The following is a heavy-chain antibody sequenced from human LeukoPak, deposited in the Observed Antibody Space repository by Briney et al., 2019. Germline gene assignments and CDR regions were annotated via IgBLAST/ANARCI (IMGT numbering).Heavy chain of an antibody. CDR2: ISWNSGNI. J-gene: IGHJ4*02. Sequence: SLRLSCAASGFSFDDYAMHWVRQAPGKGLEWVSGISWNSGNIGYADSVKGRFTISRDNAKNSLYLQMNSLRAEDTALYYCAKGGRSSIFEGDFDYWGQGTLVTVSS. D-gene: IGHD3-3*01. CDR1: GFSFDDYA. V-gene: IGHV3-9*01. CDR3: AKGGRSSIFEGDFDY.